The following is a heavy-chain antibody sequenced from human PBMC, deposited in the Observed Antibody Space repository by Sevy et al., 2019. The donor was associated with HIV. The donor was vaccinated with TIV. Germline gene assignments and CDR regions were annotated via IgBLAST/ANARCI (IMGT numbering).Heavy chain of an antibody. CDR1: GFTFNSYG. J-gene: IGHJ4*02. V-gene: IGHV3-33*01. CDR2: IWYDGSNR. Sequence: GGSLRLSCAASGFTFNSYGMHWVRQAPGKGLEWVALIWYDGSNRSYVDSGKGRFTVSRDNSKNTLYLQMNSLRAEDTAVYYCAREGLAVAGIGYYFEYWGQGTLVTVSS. D-gene: IGHD6-19*01. CDR3: AREGLAVAGIGYYFEY.